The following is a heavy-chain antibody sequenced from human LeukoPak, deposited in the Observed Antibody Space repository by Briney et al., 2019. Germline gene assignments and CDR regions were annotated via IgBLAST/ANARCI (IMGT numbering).Heavy chain of an antibody. CDR1: GFTFSNAW. CDR3: TATYYDFWSGEFDY. Sequence: GGSLRLSCAASGFTFSNAWMSWARQAPGKGLEWVGRIKSKTYGGTTDYAAPVKGRFTISRDDSKNTLYLQMNSLKTEDTAVYYCTATYYDFWSGEFDYWGQGTLVTVSS. V-gene: IGHV3-15*01. J-gene: IGHJ4*02. D-gene: IGHD3-3*01. CDR2: IKSKTYGGTT.